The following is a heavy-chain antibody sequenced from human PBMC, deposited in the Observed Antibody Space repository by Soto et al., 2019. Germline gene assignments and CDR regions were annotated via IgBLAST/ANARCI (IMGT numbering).Heavy chain of an antibody. D-gene: IGHD3-16*01. J-gene: IGHJ1*01. CDR3: AKARGIITPAPGSS. V-gene: IGHV3-23*01. Sequence: EVQLLESGGGLVQPGESLRLFCAASGFTFSTYAMSWVRQAPGNGLEWVSVISGSGGDTYYADSVKGRFTIARDNSKNTLSLQMNSLRAEDTAVYYCAKARGIITPAPGSSWGQGTQVTVSS. CDR1: GFTFSTYA. CDR2: ISGSGGDT.